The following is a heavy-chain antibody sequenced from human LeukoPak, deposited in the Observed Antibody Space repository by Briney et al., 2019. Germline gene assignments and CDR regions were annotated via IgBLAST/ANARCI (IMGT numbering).Heavy chain of an antibody. Sequence: ASVKVSCKASGYTFTSYDINWERQATGQGLEWMGWMNPNSGNTGYAQKFQGRVTMTRNTSISTAYMELSSLRSEDTAVYYCARGIGRYYYGSGSLGYWGQGTLVTVSS. CDR2: MNPNSGNT. J-gene: IGHJ4*02. D-gene: IGHD3-10*01. CDR3: ARGIGRYYYGSGSLGY. CDR1: GYTFTSYD. V-gene: IGHV1-8*01.